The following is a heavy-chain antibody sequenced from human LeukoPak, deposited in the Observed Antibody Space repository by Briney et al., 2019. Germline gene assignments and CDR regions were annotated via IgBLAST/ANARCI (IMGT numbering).Heavy chain of an antibody. V-gene: IGHV3-23*01. CDR2: ISGSGGST. CDR1: GFTFSSYA. Sequence: GGSLRLSCAASGFTFSSYAMSWVRQTRVKGLEWVSVISGSGGSTYYADSVKGRFTISRVNSKNTLYLQMNSLRAEDTAVYYCAKDDAWLRFGEWSQGTLVTVSS. CDR3: AKDDAWLRFGE. J-gene: IGHJ4*02. D-gene: IGHD3-10*01.